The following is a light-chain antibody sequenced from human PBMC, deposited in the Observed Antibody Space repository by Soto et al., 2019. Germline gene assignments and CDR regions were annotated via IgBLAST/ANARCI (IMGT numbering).Light chain of an antibody. J-gene: IGLJ1*01. CDR2: DVS. CDR3: CSYAARYTFFV. Sequence: QSVLTQPRSVSGSPGQSVTISCTGTSSDVGAYDYVSWYQQHPGKAPQLIMYDVSKRPSGVPDRFSGSKSGNTASLTISGLQADDEADFSCCSYAARYTFFVFAPGTKVTVL. CDR1: SSDVGAYDY. V-gene: IGLV2-11*01.